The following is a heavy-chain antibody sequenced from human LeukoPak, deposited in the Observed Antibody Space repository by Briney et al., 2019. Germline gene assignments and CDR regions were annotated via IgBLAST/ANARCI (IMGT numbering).Heavy chain of an antibody. CDR1: GFTFSSYA. Sequence: GGSLRLSCAASGFTFSSYAMSWVRQAPGKGLEWVSAISGSGGSTYYADSVKGRFTISRDNSKNTLYLQMNSLRAEDTAVYYCAISSPGREWLDLYYCYYYGMDVWGQGTTVTVSS. CDR2: ISGSGGST. D-gene: IGHD6-19*01. V-gene: IGHV3-23*01. J-gene: IGHJ6*02. CDR3: AISSPGREWLDLYYCYYYGMDV.